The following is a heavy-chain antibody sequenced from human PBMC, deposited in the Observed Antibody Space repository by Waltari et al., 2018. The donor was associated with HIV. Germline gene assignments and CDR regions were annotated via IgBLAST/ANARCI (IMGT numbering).Heavy chain of an antibody. J-gene: IGHJ4*02. CDR2: NTDTSAT. CDR1: GFTVRTNY. Sequence: PASGFTVRTNYLGWVRQGPGKGLEWVSLNTDTSATYYADAVKGRCTITRDTSRNTVHLQMISLSAEDTAVYFCVGEFNPRTTTSYYFDFWGQGTLVTVSS. CDR3: VGEFNPRTTTSYYFDF. V-gene: IGHV3-66*01. D-gene: IGHD4-17*01.